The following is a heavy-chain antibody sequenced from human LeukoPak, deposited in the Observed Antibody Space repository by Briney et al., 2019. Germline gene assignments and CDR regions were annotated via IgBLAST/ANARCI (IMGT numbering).Heavy chain of an antibody. Sequence: TSETLSLTCAVSGYSISSGCYWGWIRPPPGKGLEWIGSIYHSGSTYFNPSLKSRVTMSLDTSKNQFSLKLSSVTAADTAVYYCARSAAHYYYYYYMDVWGKGTTVTVSS. J-gene: IGHJ6*03. CDR2: IYHSGST. CDR1: GYSISSGCY. CDR3: ARSAAHYYYYYYMDV. V-gene: IGHV4-38-2*01.